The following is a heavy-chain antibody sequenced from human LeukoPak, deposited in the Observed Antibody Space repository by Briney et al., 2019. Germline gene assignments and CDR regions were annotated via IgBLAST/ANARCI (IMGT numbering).Heavy chain of an antibody. V-gene: IGHV4-39*01. CDR3: ARQFRAPKLELFDY. Sequence: SGTLSLTCTVSGGSISSGDYYWGWIRQPPGKGLEWIGSIYYSGSTYYNPSLKSRVTISVDTSKNQFSLKLSSVTAADTAVYYCARQFRAPKLELFDYWGQGTLVTVSS. CDR2: IYYSGST. J-gene: IGHJ4*02. D-gene: IGHD1-7*01. CDR1: GGSISSGDYY.